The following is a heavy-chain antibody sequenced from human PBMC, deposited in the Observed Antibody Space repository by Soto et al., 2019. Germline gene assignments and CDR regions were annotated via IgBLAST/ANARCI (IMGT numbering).Heavy chain of an antibody. V-gene: IGHV3-7*05. CDR1: GFDFSRQT. Sequence: GGSLRLSCVASGFDFSRQTMTWVRQAPGKGLEWVAKLKEDGTENYCLDSVKGRFTISRDNAKSSLYLQMNSLRAEDTAVYYCAKGGASRLDYWGPGTLVTVSS. CDR3: AKGGASRLDY. J-gene: IGHJ4*02. CDR2: LKEDGTEN. D-gene: IGHD6-6*01.